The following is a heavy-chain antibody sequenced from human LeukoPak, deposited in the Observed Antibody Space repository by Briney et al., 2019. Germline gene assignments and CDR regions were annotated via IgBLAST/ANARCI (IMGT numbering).Heavy chain of an antibody. CDR1: GGSISSSSYY. J-gene: IGHJ6*02. Sequence: PSETLSLTCTVSGGSISSSSYYWGWIRQPPGKGLEWIGEINHSGSTNYNPSLKSRVTISVDTSKNQFSLKLSSVTAADTAVYYCATWDYYYYYGMDVWGQGTTVTVSS. CDR2: INHSGST. V-gene: IGHV4-39*07. CDR3: ATWDYYYYYGMDV. D-gene: IGHD1-26*01.